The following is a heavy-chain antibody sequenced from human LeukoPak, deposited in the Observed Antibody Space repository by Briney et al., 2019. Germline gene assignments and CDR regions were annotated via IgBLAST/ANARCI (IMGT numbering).Heavy chain of an antibody. CDR3: TRGYSGRSAYAFDI. D-gene: IGHD1-26*01. CDR1: GSSFSDQY. CDR2: IGNKASRYTT. J-gene: IGHJ3*02. V-gene: IGHV3-72*01. Sequence: PGGSLRLSCAASGSSFSDQYMDWVRQAPGKGLQWVGRIGNKASRYTTEYAASVKGRFTISRDDSKNSLYLQMNSLKTEDTAPYSCTRGYSGRSAYAFDIWGQGTMVTVSS.